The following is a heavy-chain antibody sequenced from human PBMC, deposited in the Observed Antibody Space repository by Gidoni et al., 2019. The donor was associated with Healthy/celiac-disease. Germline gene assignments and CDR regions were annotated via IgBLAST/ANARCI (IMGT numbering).Heavy chain of an antibody. J-gene: IGHJ6*02. D-gene: IGHD3-22*01. CDR3: AKGDDSFAPMDV. V-gene: IGHV3-9*01. CDR2: ISWNSGSI. CDR1: GLTFDDYA. Sequence: EVQLVESGGGLVQPGRSLRLSCAASGLTFDDYAMHWVRQAPGKGLEWVSGISWNSGSIGYADSVKGRFTISRDNAKNSLYLQMNSLRAEDTALYYCAKGDDSFAPMDVWGQGTTVTVSS.